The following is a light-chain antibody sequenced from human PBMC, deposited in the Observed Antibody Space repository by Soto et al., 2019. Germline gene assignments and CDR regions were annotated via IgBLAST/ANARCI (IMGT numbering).Light chain of an antibody. J-gene: IGKJ2*01. CDR1: QSGSAY. Sequence: DIQMTQSPSSLSASVGDRVTITCRASQSGSAYLNWYQHKPGKVPQLLIYAASSLQSGVPSRFSGSGSGTFFTLTISSLQPEDFATYYCQESSRYPYTFGQGTKLEMK. CDR2: AAS. CDR3: QESSRYPYT. V-gene: IGKV1-39*01.